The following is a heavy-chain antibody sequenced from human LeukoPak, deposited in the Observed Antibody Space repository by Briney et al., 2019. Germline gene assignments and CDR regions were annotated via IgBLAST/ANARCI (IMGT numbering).Heavy chain of an antibody. D-gene: IGHD6-13*01. CDR1: GYTFTGYY. J-gene: IGHJ4*02. CDR2: INPNSGGT. V-gene: IGHV1-2*02. Sequence: ASVKVSCKASGYTFTGYYMHWVRQAPGQGLEWMGWINPNSGGTNYAQKFQGRVTMTRDTSISTAYMELSRLRSDDTAVYYCARVDSSSWGSSGSYYFDYWGQGTLVTVSS. CDR3: ARVDSSSWGSSGSYYFDY.